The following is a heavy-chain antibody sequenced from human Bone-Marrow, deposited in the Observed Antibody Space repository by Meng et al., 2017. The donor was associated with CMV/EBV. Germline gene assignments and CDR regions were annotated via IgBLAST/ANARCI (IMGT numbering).Heavy chain of an antibody. CDR2: IRNDGSSK. Sequence: GESLKISCAASGFTFSNYGMHWVRQAPGKGLEWVAAIRNDGSSKYYTDSVKGRFTISRDNSKNTLYLQMNSLRAEDTAVYYCARDGSSSWYSFDYWGQGTLVTVSS. CDR1: GFTFSNYG. V-gene: IGHV3-33*01. J-gene: IGHJ4*02. CDR3: ARDGSSSWYSFDY. D-gene: IGHD6-13*01.